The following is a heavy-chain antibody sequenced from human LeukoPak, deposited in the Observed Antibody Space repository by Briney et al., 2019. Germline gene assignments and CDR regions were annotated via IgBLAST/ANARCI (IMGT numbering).Heavy chain of an antibody. CDR3: AAYSSGWHPTQFDY. CDR1: AFSFSTYA. V-gene: IGHV3-23*01. J-gene: IGHJ4*02. Sequence: GGSLRLSCAASAFSFSTYAMSWVRQTPGKGLEWVSAISGSGATVYAASVRGRFTISRDNSKDTLYLQMNSLRAEDTAVYYCAAYSSGWHPTQFDYWGQGTLVTVSS. CDR2: ISGSGAT. D-gene: IGHD6-19*01.